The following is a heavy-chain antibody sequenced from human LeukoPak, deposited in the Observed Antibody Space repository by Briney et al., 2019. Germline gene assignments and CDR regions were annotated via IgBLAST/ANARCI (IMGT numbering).Heavy chain of an antibody. Sequence: SVKVSCKASGGTFSSYAISWVRQAPGQGLEWMGGIIPIFGTANYAQKFQGRVTITADESTSTAYMELSSLRSEDTAVYYCASRDLYGDNRRYYFDYWGQGTLVTVSS. V-gene: IGHV1-69*13. D-gene: IGHD4-17*01. CDR3: ASRDLYGDNRRYYFDY. CDR1: GGTFSSYA. J-gene: IGHJ4*02. CDR2: IIPIFGTA.